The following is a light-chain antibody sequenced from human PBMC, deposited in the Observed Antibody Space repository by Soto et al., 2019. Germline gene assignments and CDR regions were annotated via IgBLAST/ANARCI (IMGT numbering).Light chain of an antibody. Sequence: EIVMTQSPATLSVSPGERATLSCRASQSVSSNLAWYQQKPGQAPRLLIYGASSRATGIPVRFSGSGSGTDFTLTISRLEPEDFAVYYCQQYGSSPGTFGQRTKVDIK. J-gene: IGKJ1*01. CDR2: GAS. CDR3: QQYGSSPGT. V-gene: IGKV3-20*01. CDR1: QSVSSN.